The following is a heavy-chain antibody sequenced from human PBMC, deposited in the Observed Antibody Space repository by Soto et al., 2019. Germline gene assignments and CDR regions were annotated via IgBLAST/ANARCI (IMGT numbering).Heavy chain of an antibody. Sequence: GGSLRLSCAASGFTFSSYAMSWVRQAPGKGLEWVSGVSHRGDFINYADFVKGRFTISRDNSRNILSLQMSSLRAEDTAVYYCAKSGLRYYDNSGYYCYFDNWGREPWSPSPQ. V-gene: IGHV3-23*01. CDR3: AKSGLRYYDNSGYYCYFDN. CDR2: VSHRGDFI. D-gene: IGHD3-22*01. J-gene: IGHJ4*02. CDR1: GFTFSSYA.